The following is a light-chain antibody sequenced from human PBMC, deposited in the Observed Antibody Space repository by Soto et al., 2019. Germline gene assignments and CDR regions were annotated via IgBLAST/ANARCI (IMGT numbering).Light chain of an antibody. CDR2: DNS. CDR1: GFNIGNNF. CDR3: GTWDNSLSAYV. J-gene: IGLJ1*01. V-gene: IGLV1-51*01. Sequence: QSVLTQPPSVSAAPGQTVTISCSGSGFNIGNNFVSWYQQFPGTAPKLLIYDNSRRPSGIPDRFSGSKSGTSATLGITGLQTGDEADYYCGTWDNSLSAYVFGAGTKVTVL.